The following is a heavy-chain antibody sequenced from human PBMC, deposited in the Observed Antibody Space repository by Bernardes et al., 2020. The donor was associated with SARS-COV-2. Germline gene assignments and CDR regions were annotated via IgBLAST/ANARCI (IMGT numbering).Heavy chain of an antibody. CDR2: IWYDGSNK. D-gene: IGHD3-16*01. V-gene: IGHV3-33*08. CDR1: GFTFSSYG. J-gene: IGHJ6*02. CDR3: AGGASLAVEDGYGMDV. Sequence: GGSLRLSCAASGFTFSSYGMHWVRQAPGKGLEWVAVIWYDGSNKYYADSVKGRFTISRDNSKNTLYLQMNSLRAEDTAVYYCAGGASLAVEDGYGMDVWGQGTTVTVSS.